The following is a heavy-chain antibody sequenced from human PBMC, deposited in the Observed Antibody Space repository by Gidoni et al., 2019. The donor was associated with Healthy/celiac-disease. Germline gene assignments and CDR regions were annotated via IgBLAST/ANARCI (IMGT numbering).Heavy chain of an antibody. D-gene: IGHD3-10*02. Sequence: SGFIFSSYAMSWVRQAPGKGLEWVSAISGSGGSTYYADSVKGRFTISRDKSKNTLYLQMNSLRAEDTAVYYCAKVLVSSGDQDYYFDYWGQGTLVTVSS. CDR3: AKVLVSSGDQDYYFDY. CDR1: GFIFSSYA. J-gene: IGHJ4*02. V-gene: IGHV3-23*01. CDR2: ISGSGGST.